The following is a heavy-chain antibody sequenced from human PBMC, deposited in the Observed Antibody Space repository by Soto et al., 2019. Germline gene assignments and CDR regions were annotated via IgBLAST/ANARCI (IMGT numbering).Heavy chain of an antibody. Sequence: GGSLRLSCAASGFTFSDYYMNWVRQAPGKGLEWVSPISSSSTIYYADSVKGRFTISRDNAKNSLYLQMNSLRAEDTAVYYCARDDGITMIVVVIAPPGYFDYWGQGTLVTVSS. J-gene: IGHJ4*02. CDR1: GFTFSDYY. D-gene: IGHD3-22*01. V-gene: IGHV3-11*04. CDR3: ARDDGITMIVVVIAPPGYFDY. CDR2: ISSSSTI.